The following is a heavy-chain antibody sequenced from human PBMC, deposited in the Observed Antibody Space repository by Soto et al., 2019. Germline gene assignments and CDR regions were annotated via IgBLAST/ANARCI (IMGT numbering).Heavy chain of an antibody. CDR2: ISGSGGST. CDR1: GFTFSSYA. CDR3: ATQMVRGVTTKDN. Sequence: GGSLRLSCAASGFTFSSYAMSWVRQAPGKGLEWVSAISGSGGSTYYADSVKGRFTISRDNSKNTLYLQMNSLRAEDTAVYYCATQMVRGVTTKDNWGQGTLVTVPP. D-gene: IGHD3-10*01. J-gene: IGHJ4*02. V-gene: IGHV3-23*01.